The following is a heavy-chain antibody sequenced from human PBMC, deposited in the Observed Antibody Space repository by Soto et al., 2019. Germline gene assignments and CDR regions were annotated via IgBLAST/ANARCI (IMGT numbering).Heavy chain of an antibody. V-gene: IGHV1-2*02. D-gene: IGHD4-4*01. J-gene: IGHJ4*02. CDR3: ARGGDDYSTNYDPWGY. Sequence: ASVKVSCKASGYTFTGYYMHWVRQAPGQGLEWMGWINPNSGGTNYAQKFQGRVTMTRDTSISTAYMELSRLRSDDTAVYYCARGGDDYSTNYDPWGYWGQGTLVTVSS. CDR2: INPNSGGT. CDR1: GYTFTGYY.